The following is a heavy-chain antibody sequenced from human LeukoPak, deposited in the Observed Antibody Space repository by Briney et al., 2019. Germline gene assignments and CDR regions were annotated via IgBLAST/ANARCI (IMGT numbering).Heavy chain of an antibody. CDR2: IYPGDSDT. Sequence: GESLKISCQASGYSFTNYWIGWVRQMPGKGLEWMGIIYPGDSDTRYNPSFQGQVTISADKSISTAYLQWSSLKASDTAIYYCARREKTTEIFDHWGQGTLVSVSS. D-gene: IGHD4-17*01. CDR1: GYSFTNYW. J-gene: IGHJ4*02. V-gene: IGHV5-51*01. CDR3: ARREKTTEIFDH.